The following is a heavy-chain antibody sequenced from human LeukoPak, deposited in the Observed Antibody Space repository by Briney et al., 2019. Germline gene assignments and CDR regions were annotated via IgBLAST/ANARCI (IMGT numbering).Heavy chain of an antibody. V-gene: IGHV4-61*02. Sequence: SETLSLTCTVSGGSINSGTYYWTWIRQPAGRGLEWIGRIYTSGSTNYNPSLKSRVTISVYTSTNQFSLKLSSVTAADTAVYYCARDPWYYDSSGIWGQGTMVTVSS. CDR2: IYTSGST. J-gene: IGHJ3*02. CDR3: ARDPWYYDSSGI. CDR1: GGSINSGTYY. D-gene: IGHD3-22*01.